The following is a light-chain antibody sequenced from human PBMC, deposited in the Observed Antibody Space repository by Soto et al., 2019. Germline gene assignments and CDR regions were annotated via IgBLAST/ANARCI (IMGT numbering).Light chain of an antibody. CDR3: QQYYSTPLT. J-gene: IGKJ4*01. CDR2: WAS. CDR1: QSVLYSSNNKNY. Sequence: DIVMTQSPDSLAVSLGERATINCKSSQSVLYSSNNKNYLAWYQQKPGQPPKLLIYWASTRESGVPDRFSGSGSGTDFTLTISSLQVEDVEVYYCQQYYSTPLTFGGGTMVDIK. V-gene: IGKV4-1*01.